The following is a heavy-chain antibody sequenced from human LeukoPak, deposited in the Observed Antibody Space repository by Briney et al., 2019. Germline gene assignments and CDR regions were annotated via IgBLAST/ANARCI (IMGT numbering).Heavy chain of an antibody. CDR2: MNPTSGNT. CDR1: GYSFTSYD. J-gene: IGHJ6*03. Sequence: ASVKVSCKASGYSFTSYDIDWVRQAAAQGLEWMGWMNPTSGNTVYAQKFQGRVSMTRDTSMTTAYMELFSIKPEDTALYFCAREIRGYYYLDVWGTGTTVTVSS. V-gene: IGHV1-8*01. CDR3: AREIRGYYYLDV.